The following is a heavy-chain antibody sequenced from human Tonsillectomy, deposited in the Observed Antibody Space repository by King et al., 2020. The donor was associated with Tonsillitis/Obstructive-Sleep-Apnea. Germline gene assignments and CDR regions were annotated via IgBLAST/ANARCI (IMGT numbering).Heavy chain of an antibody. Sequence: QLVQSGAEVKKPGESLRISCKGSGYGFTIYWISWVRQMPGKGLEWMGKIDPSDSYTNYSPSFQGHVTISVDKSISTAYLQWSSLKASDTAIYYCARRVRFLEWQEGDYLYYYMDVWGKGTTVTVSS. V-gene: IGHV5-10-1*01. CDR3: ARRVRFLEWQEGDYLYYYMDV. CDR2: IDPSDSYT. J-gene: IGHJ6*03. CDR1: GYGFTIYW. D-gene: IGHD3-3*01.